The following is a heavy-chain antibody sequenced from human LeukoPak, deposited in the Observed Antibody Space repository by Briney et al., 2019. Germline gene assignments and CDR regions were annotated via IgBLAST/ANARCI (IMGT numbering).Heavy chain of an antibody. D-gene: IGHD2-15*01. CDR3: ARGICSGGSCYPDY. J-gene: IGHJ4*02. CDR1: GGSISSGDYY. Sequence: SQTLSLTCTVSGGSISSGDYYWSWTRQPPGKGPEWIGYIYYSGSTYYNPSLRSRVTISVDTSKNQFSLKLSSVTAADTAVYYCARGICSGGSCYPDYWGQGTLVTVSS. CDR2: IYYSGST. V-gene: IGHV4-30-4*08.